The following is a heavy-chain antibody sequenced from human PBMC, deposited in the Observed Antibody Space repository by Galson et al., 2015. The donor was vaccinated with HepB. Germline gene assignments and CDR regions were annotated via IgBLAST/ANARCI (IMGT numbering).Heavy chain of an antibody. CDR1: GGSISSSSYY. CDR3: ARRSAPLSVVAAISPFDY. CDR2: IYYSGST. V-gene: IGHV4-39*01. Sequence: SETLSLTCTVSGGSISSSSYYWGWIRQPPGKGLEWIGSIYYSGSTYYNPSLKSRVTISVDTSKNQFSLKLSSVTAADTAVYYCARRSAPLSVVAAISPFDYWGQGTLVTVS. D-gene: IGHD2-15*01. J-gene: IGHJ4*02.